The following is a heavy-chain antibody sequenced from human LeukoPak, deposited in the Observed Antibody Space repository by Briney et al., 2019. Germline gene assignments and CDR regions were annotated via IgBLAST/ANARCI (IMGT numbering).Heavy chain of an antibody. D-gene: IGHD1-26*01. CDR2: ISSSGSTI. CDR3: ARVRGSYYYYYMDV. CDR1: GFTFSSYE. V-gene: IGHV3-48*03. Sequence: GGSLRLSCAASGFTFSSYEMNWVRQAPGKGLEWVSYISSSGSTIYYADSVNGRFTISRDNAKNSLYLQMNSLRAEDTALYYCARVRGSYYYYYMDVWGKGTTVTVSS. J-gene: IGHJ6*03.